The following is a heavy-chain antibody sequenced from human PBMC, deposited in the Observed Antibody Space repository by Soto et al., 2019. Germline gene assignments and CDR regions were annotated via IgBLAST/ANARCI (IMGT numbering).Heavy chain of an antibody. J-gene: IGHJ4*02. D-gene: IGHD2-21*02. V-gene: IGHV3-7*01. Sequence: EVQLVESGGGLVQPGGSLRLSCAVSGFTFGSYWMNWVRLIPGKGLEWVAYIKPDGSATYYVDSVKGRFTTSRDNAKNSLYLQMNSLRVEDTSVYYCARAGYCGPGCYYYFDYWGQGTLVTVSS. CDR1: GFTFGSYW. CDR3: ARAGYCGPGCYYYFDY. CDR2: IKPDGSAT.